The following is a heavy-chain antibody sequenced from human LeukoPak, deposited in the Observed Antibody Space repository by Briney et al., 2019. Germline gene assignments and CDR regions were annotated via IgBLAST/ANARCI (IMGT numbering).Heavy chain of an antibody. J-gene: IGHJ4*02. V-gene: IGHV3-21*01. D-gene: IGHD3-16*01. CDR2: ISSTSSYI. CDR3: VRDYVWGTYNPDY. CDR1: GYTYRDYS. Sequence: NPGGSLRLSCAASGYTYRDYSVNWVRQVPGKGLEWVSSISSTSSYIYYAGSVKGRFTISRDNAKNSLFLQMNSLRDEDTAVYYCVRDYVWGTYNPDYWGQGTLVTVSS.